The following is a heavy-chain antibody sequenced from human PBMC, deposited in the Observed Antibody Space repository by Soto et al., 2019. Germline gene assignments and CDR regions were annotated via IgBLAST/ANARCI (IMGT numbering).Heavy chain of an antibody. D-gene: IGHD4-17*01. Sequence: WGSLRLSCAASGFTFSTYHMNWVRQAPGKGLEWVSYIHSGGSTIYYADSVKGRFTISRDNAKNSLYLQMNSLRAEDTAVYYCARDGSTVTTNYHYAMDVWGQGTTGTVSS. CDR2: IHSGGSTI. CDR1: GFTFSTYH. CDR3: ARDGSTVTTNYHYAMDV. J-gene: IGHJ6*02. V-gene: IGHV3-48*03.